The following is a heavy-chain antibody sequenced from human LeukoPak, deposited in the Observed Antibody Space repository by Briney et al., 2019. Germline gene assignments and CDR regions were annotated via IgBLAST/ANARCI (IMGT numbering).Heavy chain of an antibody. CDR2: IYPSGST. CDR3: ARISGSSLDY. D-gene: IGHD6-13*01. V-gene: IGHV4-4*07. CDR1: GGSISGYY. J-gene: IGHJ4*02. Sequence: SETLSLTRTVSGGSISGYYWSWIRQPAGKGLGWIGRIYPSGSTNYNPSLKSRVTMSIDTSKNQFSLNLSSVAAADTAVYYCARISGSSLDYWGQGTLVTVSS.